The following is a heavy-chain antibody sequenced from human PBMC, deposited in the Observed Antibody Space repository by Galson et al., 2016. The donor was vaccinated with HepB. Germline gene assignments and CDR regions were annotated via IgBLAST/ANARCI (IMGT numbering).Heavy chain of an antibody. D-gene: IGHD6-6*01. Sequence: SLRLSCAASGFTFSDYYMSWIRQAPGKGLEWLSYISTRSTYTSYADSVKGRFTISRDNAQKSLYLQMNSLRVEDTAVYYCATSEGSSDNWGQGTLVIVSS. J-gene: IGHJ4*02. CDR1: GFTFSDYY. CDR2: ISTRSTYT. CDR3: ATSEGSSDN. V-gene: IGHV3-11*06.